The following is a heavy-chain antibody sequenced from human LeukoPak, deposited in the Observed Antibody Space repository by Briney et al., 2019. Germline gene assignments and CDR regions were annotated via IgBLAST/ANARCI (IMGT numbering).Heavy chain of an antibody. CDR1: GFTFSDYY. J-gene: IGHJ6*02. D-gene: IGHD1-26*01. Sequence: GGSLRLSCAASGFTFSDYYMSWIRQAPGKGLEWVSYISSSGSTIYYADSVKGRFTISRDNAKNSLYLQMNSLRAEDTAVYYCARGGALSGSYWGNYYYYCMDVWGQGTTVTVSS. V-gene: IGHV3-11*01. CDR3: ARGGALSGSYWGNYYYYCMDV. CDR2: ISSSGSTI.